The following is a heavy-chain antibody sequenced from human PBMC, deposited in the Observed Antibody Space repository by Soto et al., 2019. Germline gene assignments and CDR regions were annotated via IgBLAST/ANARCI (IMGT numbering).Heavy chain of an antibody. CDR1: GYSFTSYW. CDR3: ATLGLSSGWAHDAFDI. V-gene: IGHV5-10-1*01. CDR2: IDPSDSYT. D-gene: IGHD6-19*01. Sequence: SGESLKISCKGSGYSFTSYWISWARQMPGKGLEWMGRIDPSDSYTNYSPSFQGHVTISADKSISTAYLQWSSLKASDTAMYYCATLGLSSGWAHDAFDIWGQGTMVTVSS. J-gene: IGHJ3*02.